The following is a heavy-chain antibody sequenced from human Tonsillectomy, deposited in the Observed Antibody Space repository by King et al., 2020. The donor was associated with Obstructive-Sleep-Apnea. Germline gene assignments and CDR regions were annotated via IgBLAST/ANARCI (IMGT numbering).Heavy chain of an antibody. CDR3: ARDREMITFGGVIAYGMDV. CDR2: IYYSGST. D-gene: IGHD3-16*02. CDR1: GGSISSYY. V-gene: IGHV4-59*01. J-gene: IGHJ6*02. Sequence: QLQESGPGLVKPSETLSLTCTVSGGSISSYYWSWIRQPPGKGLEWIGYIYYSGSTNYNPSLKSRVTISLDTSKNQFSLKLSSVTAADTAVYYCARDREMITFGGVIAYGMDVWGQGTTVTVSS.